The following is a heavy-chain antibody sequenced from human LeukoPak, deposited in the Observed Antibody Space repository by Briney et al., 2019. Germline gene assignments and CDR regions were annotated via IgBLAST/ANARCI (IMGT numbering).Heavy chain of an antibody. V-gene: IGHV3-23*01. J-gene: IGHJ4*02. Sequence: PGGSLRLSCAASGFTFSSYGMSWVRHAPGKGLEWVSSISDSGSDTYYANSVKGRFTISKDNSKNTLFLRMNSLRAEDTAVYYCAKRVPYSSSSVYFDSWGQGTLVTVSS. CDR1: GFTFSSYG. CDR2: ISDSGSDT. D-gene: IGHD6-6*01. CDR3: AKRVPYSSSSVYFDS.